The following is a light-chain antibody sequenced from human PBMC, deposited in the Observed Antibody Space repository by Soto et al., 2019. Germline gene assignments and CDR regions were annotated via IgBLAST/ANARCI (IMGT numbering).Light chain of an antibody. CDR1: QTISSG. J-gene: IGKJ1*01. CDR3: QHYNSYSEA. CDR2: KAS. Sequence: DIQMTQSPSTLSGSVGDRVTITCRASQTISSGLAWYQQKPGKAPKLLIYKASTLKRGVPSRFSGSGSGKEFTLTISSLQPDDFSTYYGQHYNSYSEAFGQGTKVELK. V-gene: IGKV1-5*03.